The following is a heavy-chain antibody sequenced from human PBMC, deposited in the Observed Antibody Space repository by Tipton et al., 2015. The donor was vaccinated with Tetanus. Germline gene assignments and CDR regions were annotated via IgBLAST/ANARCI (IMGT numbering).Heavy chain of an antibody. V-gene: IGHV4-34*01. CDR1: GGSFSGYY. Sequence: TLSLTCAVYGGSFSGYYWSWIRQPPGKGLEWIGEINHSGSTNYNPSLKSRVTISVDTSKNRFSLKLSSVTAADTAVYYCARGNYDFWSGYYSDYWGQGTLVTVSS. J-gene: IGHJ4*02. CDR3: ARGNYDFWSGYYSDY. D-gene: IGHD3-3*01. CDR2: INHSGST.